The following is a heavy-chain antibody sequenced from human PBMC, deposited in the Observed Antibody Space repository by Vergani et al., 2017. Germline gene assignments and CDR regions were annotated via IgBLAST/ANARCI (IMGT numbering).Heavy chain of an antibody. CDR2: IWYDGSKE. D-gene: IGHD2-8*01. CDR1: GFTLSSHA. Sequence: QVQLVESGGGVVQPGRSLRLSCAGSGFTLSSHAMHWVRQAPGQGLEWVAFIWYDGSKEYYADSVTGRFTISRDNSKNTLYLQMNNLRAADTAVYYCARSGYCAHGVCYMTYYYYMDVWGKGTAVTVSS. J-gene: IGHJ6*03. CDR3: ARSGYCAHGVCYMTYYYYMDV. V-gene: IGHV3-33*01.